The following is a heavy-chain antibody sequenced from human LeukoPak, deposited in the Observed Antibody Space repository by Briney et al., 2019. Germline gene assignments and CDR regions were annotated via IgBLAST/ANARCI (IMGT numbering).Heavy chain of an antibody. Sequence: GGSLRLSCAASGFTFSSYWMSWVRQAPGKGLEWAANIKQDGSEKYYADSVKGRFTISRDNAKNSLYLQMNSLRAEDTAVYYCARFASLRFLEWLFVDYWGQGTLVTVSS. V-gene: IGHV3-7*01. CDR3: ARFASLRFLEWLFVDY. CDR2: IKQDGSEK. J-gene: IGHJ4*02. D-gene: IGHD3-3*01. CDR1: GFTFSSYW.